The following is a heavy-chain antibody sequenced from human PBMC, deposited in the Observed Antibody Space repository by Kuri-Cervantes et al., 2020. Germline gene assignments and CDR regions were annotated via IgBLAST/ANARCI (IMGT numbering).Heavy chain of an antibody. D-gene: IGHD2-2*01. CDR3: TARVPSTYYFDY. V-gene: IGHV3-15*01. J-gene: IGHJ4*02. CDR1: GFTFSNAW. CDR2: IKSKTDCGTT. Sequence: GGSLRLSCAASGFTFSNAWMSWVRQAPGKGLEWVGRIKSKTDCGTTDYAAPVKGRFTISRDDSKNTLYLQMNSLKTEDTAVYYCTARVPSTYYFDYWGQGTLVTVSS.